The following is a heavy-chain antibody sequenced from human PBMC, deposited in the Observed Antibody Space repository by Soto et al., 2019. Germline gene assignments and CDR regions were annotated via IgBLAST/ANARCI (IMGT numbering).Heavy chain of an antibody. J-gene: IGHJ4*02. D-gene: IGHD2-15*01. CDR1: GGSFCGYY. Sequence: PSGAPALIRTVYGGSFCGYYWGWIRQPPGKGLEWIGEINHSGSTNYNPSLKSRVTISVDTSKNQFSLKLSSVTAADTAVYYCARANICTPRPFDYWGQGPLVTVSS. CDR3: ARANICTPRPFDY. CDR2: INHSGST. V-gene: IGHV4-34*01.